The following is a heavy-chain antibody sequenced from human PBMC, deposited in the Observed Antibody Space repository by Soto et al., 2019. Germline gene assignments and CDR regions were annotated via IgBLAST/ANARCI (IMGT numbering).Heavy chain of an antibody. CDR1: GGSFSSYS. V-gene: IGHV1-69*13. CDR3: GRGGQHRKASNYYDMDV. D-gene: IGHD6-13*01. CDR2: SIPFFRTA. Sequence: SVKVSCKXSGGSFSSYSISWVRQAPGQGLEWMGGSIPFFRTANYAQKFQGRVTITADESTSTVYMELSSLRSEDTAVYYCGRGGQHRKASNYYDMDVWGQGTTVTVSS. J-gene: IGHJ6*01.